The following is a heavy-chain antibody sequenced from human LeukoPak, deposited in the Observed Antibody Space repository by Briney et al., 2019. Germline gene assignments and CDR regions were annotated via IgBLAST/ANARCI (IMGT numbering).Heavy chain of an antibody. Sequence: PGGSLRLSCAASGFSFNNYAMYWVRQAPGKGLEWVSSISSSSSYIYYADSVKGRFTISRDNAKNSLYLQMNSLRAEDTAVYYCARDCAVIEYYYDSSGYRYDAFDIWGQGTMVTVSS. CDR2: ISSSSSYI. J-gene: IGHJ3*02. CDR3: ARDCAVIEYYYDSSGYRYDAFDI. D-gene: IGHD3-22*01. CDR1: GFSFNNYA. V-gene: IGHV3-21*01.